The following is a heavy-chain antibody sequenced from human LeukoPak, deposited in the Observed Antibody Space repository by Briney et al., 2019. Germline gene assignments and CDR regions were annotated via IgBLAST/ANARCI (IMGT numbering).Heavy chain of an antibody. V-gene: IGHV1-2*02. CDR3: AKSRETRYCSSTSCYTNFDY. Sequence: GASVKVSCKASGYTFTGYYMHWVRQAPGQGLEWMGWINPNSGGTNYAQKFQGRVTMTRDTSISTAYMELGRLRSDDTAVYYCAKSRETRYCSSTSCYTNFDYWGQGTLVTVSS. CDR1: GYTFTGYY. J-gene: IGHJ4*02. CDR2: INPNSGGT. D-gene: IGHD2-2*02.